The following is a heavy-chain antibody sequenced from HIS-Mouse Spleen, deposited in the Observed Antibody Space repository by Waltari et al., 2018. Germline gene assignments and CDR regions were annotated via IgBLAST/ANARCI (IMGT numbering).Heavy chain of an antibody. Sequence: QVQLVESGGGVVQPGRSLRVSCAASGFTFRSYAMHWVRQAPGKGLEWVAVISYDGSNKYYADSVKGRFTISRDNSKNTLYLQMNSLRAEDTAVYYCARGGIAARPKAFDIWGQGTMVTVSS. D-gene: IGHD6-6*01. CDR1: GFTFRSYA. CDR3: ARGGIAARPKAFDI. CDR2: ISYDGSNK. J-gene: IGHJ3*02. V-gene: IGHV3-30*04.